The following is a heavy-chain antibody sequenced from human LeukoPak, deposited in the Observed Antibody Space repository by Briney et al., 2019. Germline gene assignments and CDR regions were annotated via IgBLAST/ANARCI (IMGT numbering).Heavy chain of an antibody. D-gene: IGHD6-19*01. V-gene: IGHV4-39*07. CDR2: LYYDGTT. CDR1: GGSISSSNYY. Sequence: PSETLSLTCTVSGGSISSSNYYWGWIRQSPGKGLEWIGSLYYDGTTYYNPSLKSRVTISVDTSKNQFSLKLSSVTAADTAVYYCARGRGKWLVLAAPAKKLAYDYWGQGTLVTVSS. J-gene: IGHJ4*02. CDR3: ARGRGKWLVLAAPAKKLAYDY.